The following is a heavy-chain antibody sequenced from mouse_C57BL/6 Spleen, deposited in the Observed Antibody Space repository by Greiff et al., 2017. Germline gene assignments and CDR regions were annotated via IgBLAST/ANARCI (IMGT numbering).Heavy chain of an antibody. J-gene: IGHJ3*01. D-gene: IGHD1-1*01. Sequence: EVQLVESGGGLVKPGASLKLSCAASGFTFSSYTMPWVRQTPEKRLEWVATISGGGGNTYYPDSVKGRFTISRDNATNTLYLQMSSLRSEDSALYYCARRGVYEGFAYWGQGTLVTVSA. V-gene: IGHV5-9*01. CDR3: ARRGVYEGFAY. CDR1: GFTFSSYT. CDR2: ISGGGGNT.